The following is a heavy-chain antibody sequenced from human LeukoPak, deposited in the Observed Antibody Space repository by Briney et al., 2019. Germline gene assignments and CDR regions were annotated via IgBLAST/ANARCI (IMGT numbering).Heavy chain of an antibody. CDR1: GGSISGYY. Sequence: SETLSLTCTVSGGSISGYYWTWIRQPPGKGLEWIGYIYSSGSTNYNPSFKSRVTISVDTSKNQFSLKLSSVTAADTAVYYCARSGYSSSWYYSVGLGIDYWGQGTLVTVSS. CDR3: ARSGYSSSWYYSVGLGIDY. CDR2: IYSSGST. D-gene: IGHD6-13*01. J-gene: IGHJ4*02. V-gene: IGHV4-4*09.